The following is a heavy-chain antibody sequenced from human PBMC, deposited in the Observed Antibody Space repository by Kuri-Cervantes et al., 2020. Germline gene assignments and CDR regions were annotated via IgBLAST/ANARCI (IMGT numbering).Heavy chain of an antibody. V-gene: IGHV3-7*01. CDR1: GFTSSSYW. CDR3: ARDSGQDAFDI. CDR2: IKQDGSEK. J-gene: IGHJ3*02. Sequence: GESLKISCAASGFTSSSYWMSWVRQAPGKGLEWVANIKQDGSEKYYVDSVKGRFTISRDNAKNSLYLQMNSLRVEDTAVYYCARDSGQDAFDIWGQGTMVTVSS.